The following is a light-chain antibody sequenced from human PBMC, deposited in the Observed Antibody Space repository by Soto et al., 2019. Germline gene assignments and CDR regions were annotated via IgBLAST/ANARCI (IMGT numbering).Light chain of an antibody. CDR3: QSYDSSLSDL. CDR1: STNIGAGYD. V-gene: IGLV1-40*01. J-gene: IGLJ3*02. CDR2: GNS. Sequence: QAVLTQPPSVSGAPGQSVTISCTGSSTNIGAGYDVHWYQQLPGTAPKLLIYGNSNRPSGVPDRFSGSKSGTTASLAITGLQAEDEADYYCQSYDSSLSDLFGGGTKLTVL.